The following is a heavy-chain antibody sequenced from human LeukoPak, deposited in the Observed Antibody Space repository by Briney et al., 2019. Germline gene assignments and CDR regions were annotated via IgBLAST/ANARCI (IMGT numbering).Heavy chain of an antibody. D-gene: IGHD2-2*01. CDR3: ARSEGYCSSTSCFSPIDY. Sequence: GGSLRLSCAASGFTFSSYSMNWVCQAPGKGLEWVSSISSSSSYIYYADSVKGRFTITRDNAKNSLYLQMNSLRAEDTAVYYCARSEGYCSSTSCFSPIDYWGQGTLVTVSS. CDR1: GFTFSSYS. CDR2: ISSSSSYI. V-gene: IGHV3-21*01. J-gene: IGHJ4*02.